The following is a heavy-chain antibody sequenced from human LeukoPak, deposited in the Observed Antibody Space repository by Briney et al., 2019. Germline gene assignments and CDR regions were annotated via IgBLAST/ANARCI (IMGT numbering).Heavy chain of an antibody. CDR2: IYSGGST. CDR1: GFTVSSNY. Sequence: GGSLRLSCAASGFTVSSNYMSWVRQAPGKGLEWVSVIYSGGSTYYADSVKGRFTISRDNSKNTLYLQMNSLRAEDTAVYYCARVGLVIGSSWFGRAAFDIWGQGTMVTVSS. V-gene: IGHV3-66*01. CDR3: ARVGLVIGSSWFGRAAFDI. D-gene: IGHD6-13*01. J-gene: IGHJ3*02.